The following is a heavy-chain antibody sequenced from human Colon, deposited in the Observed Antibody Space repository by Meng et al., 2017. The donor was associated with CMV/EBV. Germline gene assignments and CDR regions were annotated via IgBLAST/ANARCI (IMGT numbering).Heavy chain of an antibody. CDR2: AKNKAWQYGT. J-gene: IGHJ4*02. V-gene: IGHV3-72*01. Sequence: GESLKISCTASGFTFGDHFMDWVRQSPGKGLEWVGRAKNKAWQYGTEYAASVKGRFIISRDDSNGSLYLQMNSLKHEDTAVYYCAREASGWSTGIDYWGQGTLVTVSS. CDR3: AREASGWSTGIDY. D-gene: IGHD6-19*01. CDR1: GFTFGDHF.